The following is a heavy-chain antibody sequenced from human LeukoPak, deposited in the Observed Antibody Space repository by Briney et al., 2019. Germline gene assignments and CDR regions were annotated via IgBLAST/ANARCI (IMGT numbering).Heavy chain of an antibody. CDR3: AKMVKAVHFDY. V-gene: IGHV3-23*01. CDR1: GFTFSSYA. J-gene: IGHJ4*02. D-gene: IGHD5-18*01. CDR2: ISGSGGST. Sequence: GGSLRLSCAASGFTFSSYAMSWVRQAPGKELEWVSTISGSGGSTYYAASVKGRFTISRDNSKNTLYLQMNSLRAEDTAVYYCAKMVKAVHFDYWGQGTLVTVSS.